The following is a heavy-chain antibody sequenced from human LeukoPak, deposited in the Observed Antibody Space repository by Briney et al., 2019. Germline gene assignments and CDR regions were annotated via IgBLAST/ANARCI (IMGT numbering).Heavy chain of an antibody. D-gene: IGHD1-14*01. J-gene: IGHJ4*02. V-gene: IGHV3-74*01. CDR3: TRDAAGLDY. CDR1: GFTFRNHW. CDR2: IKGDGSTT. Sequence: PGGSLRLSCAAPGFTFRNHWMHWVRQAPGKGLVWVSRIKGDGSTTTYADSVKGRSTISRDNAKNTLYLQMNSLRGEDTAVYYCTRDAAGLDYWGQGTLVTVSS.